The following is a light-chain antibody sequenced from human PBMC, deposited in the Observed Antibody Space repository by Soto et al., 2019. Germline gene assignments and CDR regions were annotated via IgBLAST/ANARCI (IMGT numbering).Light chain of an antibody. J-gene: IGKJ1*01. Sequence: IVLTQSPGTLSLSPGERTTLSCRASQSVSSSYLAWYQQKPGQAPRLLIYGASTRATGIPARFSGSGSGTEFTLTISSLQSEDFAVYYCQQYGSSPRTFGQGTKVDIK. CDR1: QSVSSSY. CDR2: GAS. CDR3: QQYGSSPRT. V-gene: IGKV3-20*01.